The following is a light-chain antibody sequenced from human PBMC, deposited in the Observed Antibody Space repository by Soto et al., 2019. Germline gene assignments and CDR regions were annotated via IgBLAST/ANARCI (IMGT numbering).Light chain of an antibody. Sequence: QSALTQPASVSGSPGQSITISCTGTSSDVGGYNYVSWYQQHPSKAPKLMIYDVSNRPSGVSNRFSGSQSGNTASLTISGLQAEDEADYYCSSYTSSSTLVFGGGTKLTVL. CDR3: SSYTSSSTLV. V-gene: IGLV2-14*01. J-gene: IGLJ2*01. CDR2: DVS. CDR1: SSDVGGYNY.